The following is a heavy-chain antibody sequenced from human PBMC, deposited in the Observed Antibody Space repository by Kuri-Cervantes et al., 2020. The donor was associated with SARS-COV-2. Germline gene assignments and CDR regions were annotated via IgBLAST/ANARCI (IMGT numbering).Heavy chain of an antibody. Sequence: GESLKISCAASGFTYNNYGMHWVRQAPGKGLEWVSGINWNGGSTGYADSVKGRFTISRDNAKNSLYLQMNSLRPDDTAVYYCAGGYSSGWPDHWGQGTLVTVSS. CDR1: GFTYNNYG. CDR2: INWNGGST. J-gene: IGHJ5*02. CDR3: AGGYSSGWPDH. D-gene: IGHD6-19*01. V-gene: IGHV3-20*04.